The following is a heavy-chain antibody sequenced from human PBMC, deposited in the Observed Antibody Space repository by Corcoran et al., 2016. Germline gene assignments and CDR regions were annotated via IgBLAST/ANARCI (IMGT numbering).Heavy chain of an antibody. CDR1: GFTFSDYG. V-gene: IGHV3-30*18. CDR3: AKEFHSSGDGAYFDY. Sequence: QVQLVESGGGVVQPGGSLRLSCAASGFTFSDYGMQWVRQAPGKGLEWGAVISDAGRTEFYADSVKGRLTISRDNSKNTLFLQMSSLRAAGTGVYYGAKEFHSSGDGAYFDYWGQGALVTGSS. D-gene: IGHD3-22*01. CDR2: ISDAGRTE. J-gene: IGHJ4*02.